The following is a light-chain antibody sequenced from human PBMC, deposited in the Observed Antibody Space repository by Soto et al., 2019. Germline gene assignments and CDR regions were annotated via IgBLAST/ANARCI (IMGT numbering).Light chain of an antibody. CDR1: QSVSSS. J-gene: IGKJ5*01. CDR3: QQYNKWPPL. V-gene: IGKV3D-15*01. Sequence: EIVMTQSPATLSVSPGERATLSCRASQSVSSSLAWYQQKPGQAPRLLIYDASTRAPGIPARFSGSGSGTDFTLTSTSQEYEDVVVYYCQQYNKWPPLFGQGTRLEIK. CDR2: DAS.